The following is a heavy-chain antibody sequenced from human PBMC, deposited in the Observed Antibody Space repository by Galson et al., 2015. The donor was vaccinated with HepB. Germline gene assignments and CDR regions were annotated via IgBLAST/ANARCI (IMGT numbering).Heavy chain of an antibody. CDR2: ISSSGETT. CDR1: GFTFSIYA. V-gene: IGHV3-23*01. CDR3: AKHRRGSDWQSVH. J-gene: IGHJ4*02. D-gene: IGHD3-9*01. Sequence: SLRLSCAASGFTFSIYAMHWVRQTPGKGLEWVSGISSSGETTDYADSVKGRFTISRDNSRNTLVLQMNSLRAEDTAVYYCAKHRRGSDWQSVHWGQGTLVTVSS.